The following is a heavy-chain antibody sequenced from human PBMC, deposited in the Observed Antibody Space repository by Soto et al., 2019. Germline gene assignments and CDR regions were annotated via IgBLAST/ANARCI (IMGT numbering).Heavy chain of an antibody. CDR1: GYTFTSYG. CDR3: ARAGFVFLRSISSLFDP. Sequence: ASVKVSCKASGYTFTSYGISWVRQAPGQGLEWMGWISAHNGNTNYAQKLQGRVTMTTDTSTSTAYMELRSLRSDDTAVYYCARAGFVFLRSISSLFDPWGQGTLVTVSS. D-gene: IGHD6-6*01. CDR2: ISAHNGNT. J-gene: IGHJ5*02. V-gene: IGHV1-18*01.